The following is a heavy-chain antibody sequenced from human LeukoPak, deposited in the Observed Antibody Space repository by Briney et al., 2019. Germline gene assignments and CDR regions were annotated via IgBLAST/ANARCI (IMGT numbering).Heavy chain of an antibody. D-gene: IGHD3-22*01. J-gene: IGHJ4*02. Sequence: GGTLRLSCEASGFTFSSYAMSWVRQAPGKGLEWVSAISDTGGSTYYADSVKGRFTISRDNSKNTLYLQMNSLRAEDTAVYYCAKDGITMIVVVITPPYYFDYWGQGTLVTVSS. CDR2: ISDTGGST. V-gene: IGHV3-23*01. CDR1: GFTFSSYA. CDR3: AKDGITMIVVVITPPYYFDY.